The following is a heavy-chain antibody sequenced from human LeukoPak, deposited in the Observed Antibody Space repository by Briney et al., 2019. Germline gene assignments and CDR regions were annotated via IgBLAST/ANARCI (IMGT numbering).Heavy chain of an antibody. V-gene: IGHV1-24*01. CDR3: ATGTTYRYSSSWYAYYYYMDV. J-gene: IGHJ6*03. CDR2: FDPEDGET. CDR1: GYTLTELS. D-gene: IGHD6-13*01. Sequence: ASVKVSCKVSGYTLTELSMHWVRQAPGKGLEWMRGFDPEDGETIYAQKFQGRVTMTEDTSTDTAYMELSSLRSEDTAVYYCATGTTYRYSSSWYAYYYYMDVWGKGTTVTISS.